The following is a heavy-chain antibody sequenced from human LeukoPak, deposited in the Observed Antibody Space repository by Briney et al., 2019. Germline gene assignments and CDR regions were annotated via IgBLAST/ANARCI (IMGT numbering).Heavy chain of an antibody. CDR2: TNPNSGGT. CDR3: ARVVLSGYNWFDP. CDR1: GYTFTDYY. D-gene: IGHD5-12*01. Sequence: ASVKVSCKASGYTFTDYYMHWVRQAPGQGLEWMGWTNPNSGGTNYAQKFQGRVTMTRDTSISTAYMELSRLRSDDTALYYCARVVLSGYNWFDPWGQGTLVTVSS. V-gene: IGHV1-2*02. J-gene: IGHJ5*02.